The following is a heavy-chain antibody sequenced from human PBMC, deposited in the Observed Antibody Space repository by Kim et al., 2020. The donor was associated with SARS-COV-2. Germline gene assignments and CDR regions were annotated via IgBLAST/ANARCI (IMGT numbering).Heavy chain of an antibody. V-gene: IGHV7-4-1*02. Sequence: ASVKVSCKASGYSLKSYAINWVRQVPGQGLEWMGYIGTSPGHPIYGQGFKGRFVMSMDASVNTAYLEIRSLTSDDTAVYYCARDVRGGTGDNFDYWGQGTLVTVSS. CDR2: IGTSPGHP. CDR1: GYSLKSYA. J-gene: IGHJ4*02. D-gene: IGHD3-16*01. CDR3: ARDVRGGTGDNFDY.